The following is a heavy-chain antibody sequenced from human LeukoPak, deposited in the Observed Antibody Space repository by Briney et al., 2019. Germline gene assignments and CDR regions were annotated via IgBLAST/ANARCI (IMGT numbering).Heavy chain of an antibody. D-gene: IGHD6-13*01. CDR3: ARAPRIAAAGTNFDY. CDR2: IYYSGST. Sequence: SETLSLTCTVSGGSISSSSYYWGWIRQPPGKGLEWIGSIYYSGSTNYNPSLKSRVTISVDTSKNQFSLKLSSVTAADTAVYYCARAPRIAAAGTNFDYWGQGTLVTVSS. V-gene: IGHV4-39*07. CDR1: GGSISSSSYY. J-gene: IGHJ4*02.